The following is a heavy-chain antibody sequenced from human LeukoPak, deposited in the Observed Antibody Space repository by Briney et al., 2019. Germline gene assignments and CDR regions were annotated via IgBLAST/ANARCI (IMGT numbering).Heavy chain of an antibody. V-gene: IGHV5-51*01. CDR2: IYPDDSDT. D-gene: IGHD6-19*01. CDR3: ARRGPSSGRDNWFDP. CDR1: GYSFTSYW. Sequence: GESLKISCKGSGYSFTSYWIGWVRQLPGKGLEWMGIIYPDDSDTRYSPSFQGQVTISADKSISTAYLQWSSLKASDTAMYYCARRGPSSGRDNWFDPWGQGTLVTVSS. J-gene: IGHJ5*02.